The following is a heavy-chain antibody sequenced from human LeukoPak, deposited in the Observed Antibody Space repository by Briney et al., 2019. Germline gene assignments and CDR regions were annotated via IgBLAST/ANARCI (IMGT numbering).Heavy chain of an antibody. CDR1: GGSFSGYY. CDR2: INHSGST. J-gene: IGHJ6*03. D-gene: IGHD3-10*01. V-gene: IGHV4-34*01. CDR3: ARAPYGYYYYMDV. Sequence: SETLSLTCDVHGGSFSGYYWSWIRQPPGKGLEWIGEINHSGSTNYNPSLKSRVTISVDTSKNQFSLKLSSVTAADTAVYYCARAPYGYYYYMDVWGKGTTVTISS.